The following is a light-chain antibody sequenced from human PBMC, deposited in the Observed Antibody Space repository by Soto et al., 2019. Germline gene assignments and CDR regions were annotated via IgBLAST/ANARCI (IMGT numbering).Light chain of an antibody. CDR3: QTWGTGIQV. Sequence: QLLLTQSPSASASLGASVKLTCTLSSGHSSYAIAWHQQQPEKGPRYLMKLNSDGSHSKGDGIPDRFSGSSSGAERYLTISSLQSEDEADYYCQTWGTGIQVFGTGTKLTVL. CDR2: LNSDGSH. CDR1: SGHSSYA. J-gene: IGLJ1*01. V-gene: IGLV4-69*01.